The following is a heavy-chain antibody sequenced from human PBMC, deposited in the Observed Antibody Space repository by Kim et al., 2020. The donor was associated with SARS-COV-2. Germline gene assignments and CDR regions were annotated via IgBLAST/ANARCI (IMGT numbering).Heavy chain of an antibody. Sequence: GGSLRLSCAASGFAFGDYAMHWVRQTPERGLEWVSAILWNSQIIKYADSVKGRFTISRDNAKTSLYLQMNSLRPEDTALYYCAKDGGVSSSWSHFEYWGQGTQVTVSS. D-gene: IGHD6-13*01. CDR1: GFAFGDYA. CDR3: AKDGGVSSSWSHFEY. J-gene: IGHJ4*02. CDR2: ILWNSQII. V-gene: IGHV3-9*01.